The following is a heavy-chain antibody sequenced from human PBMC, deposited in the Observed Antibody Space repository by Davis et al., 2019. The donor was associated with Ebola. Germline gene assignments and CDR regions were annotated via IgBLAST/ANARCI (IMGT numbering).Heavy chain of an antibody. CDR3: ARADNQLYSSGYIGFDP. D-gene: IGHD3-22*01. J-gene: IGHJ5*02. V-gene: IGHV1-46*01. CDR2: INPSGGST. CDR1: GYTFTSYY. Sequence: ASVKVSCKASGYTFTSYYMHWVRQAPGQGLAWMGIINPSGGSTSYAQKFQGRVTMTRDTSTSTVYMELSSLRSEDTAVYYCARADNQLYSSGYIGFDPWGQGTLVTVSS.